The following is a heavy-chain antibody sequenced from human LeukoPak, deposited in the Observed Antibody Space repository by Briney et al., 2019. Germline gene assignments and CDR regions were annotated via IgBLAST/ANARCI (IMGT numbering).Heavy chain of an antibody. CDR2: SSYNGST. D-gene: IGHD5-12*01. V-gene: IGHV4-59*01. CDR1: GVSISSYY. Sequence: SETLSLTCTASGVSISSYYWSWIRQPPGKGLEWIGYSSYNGSTKYNPSLRSRVTTSIDTSTNQVSMKLSCVTAADTAVYYCARGGYRFEPWGQGTLVTVSS. CDR3: ARGGYRFEP. J-gene: IGHJ5*02.